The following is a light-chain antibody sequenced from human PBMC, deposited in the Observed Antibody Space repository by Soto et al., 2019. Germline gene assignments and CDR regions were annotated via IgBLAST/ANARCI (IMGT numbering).Light chain of an antibody. Sequence: DIVMTKSPLSLPVTPGEPASISCRSSQSLLNRNGQNCLDWYLQKPGQSPQLLIHMGFIRASGVPDRFSGSGSGTYFTLTISRVEAEDVGVYYCMQALESPPTFGGGTKVDIK. V-gene: IGKV2-28*01. CDR2: MGF. J-gene: IGKJ4*01. CDR1: QSLLNRNGQNC. CDR3: MQALESPPT.